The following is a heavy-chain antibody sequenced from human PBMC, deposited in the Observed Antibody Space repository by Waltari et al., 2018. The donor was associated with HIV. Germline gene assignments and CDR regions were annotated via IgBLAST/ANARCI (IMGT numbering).Heavy chain of an antibody. D-gene: IGHD6-13*01. CDR3: AHRLGSRTWYGNFDY. J-gene: IGHJ4*02. CDR2: LYWNDEE. Sequence: QITLKESGPTLVKPTQTLTLTCTFSGFSLSTRGVGVGWIRQPPGKALEWLALLYWNDEERYSPSLKSRLTITKHTSKNQVLLTMTDMDPVDTATYYCAHRLGSRTWYGNFDYWGQGILVIVSS. CDR1: GFSLSTRGVG. V-gene: IGHV2-5*01.